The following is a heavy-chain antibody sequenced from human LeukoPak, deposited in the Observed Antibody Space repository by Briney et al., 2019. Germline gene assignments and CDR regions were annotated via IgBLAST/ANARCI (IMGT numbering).Heavy chain of an antibody. Sequence: PSETLSLTCTVSGGSISSYYWGWIRQPPGKGLEWIGSIYYSGSTYYNPSLKSRVTISVDTSKNQFSLKLSSVTAADTAVYYCARLSGNFVPAVINSWGQGTLVTVFS. D-gene: IGHD4-23*01. CDR2: IYYSGST. J-gene: IGHJ4*02. CDR3: ARLSGNFVPAVINS. V-gene: IGHV4-39*07. CDR1: GGSISSYY.